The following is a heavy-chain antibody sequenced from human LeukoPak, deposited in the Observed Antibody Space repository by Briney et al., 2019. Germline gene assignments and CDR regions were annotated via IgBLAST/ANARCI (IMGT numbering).Heavy chain of an antibody. CDR2: IIPILGIA. D-gene: IGHD1-1*01. CDR1: GGTFSSYA. Sequence: GASVKVSCKASGGTFSSYAISWVRQAPGQGLEWMGRIIPILGIANYAQKFQGRVTITADKSTSTAYMELSSLRSEDTAVYYCTYWNDAGSGFDPWGQGTLVTVSS. J-gene: IGHJ5*02. CDR3: TYWNDAGSGFDP. V-gene: IGHV1-69*04.